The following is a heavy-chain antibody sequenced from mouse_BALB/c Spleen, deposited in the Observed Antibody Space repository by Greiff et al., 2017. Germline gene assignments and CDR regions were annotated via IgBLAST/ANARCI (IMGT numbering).Heavy chain of an antibody. D-gene: IGHD5-5*01. CDR2: IRLKSDNYAT. V-gene: IGHV6-6*02. CDR1: GFTFSSYW. CDR3: TVYLYAMDY. J-gene: IGHJ4*01. Sequence: EVQVVESGGGLVQPGGSMKLSCVASGFTFSSYWMSWVRQSPEKGLEWVAEIRLKSDNYATHYAESVKGKFTISRDDSKSRLYLQMNSLRAEDTGIYYCTVYLYAMDYWGQGTSVTVSS.